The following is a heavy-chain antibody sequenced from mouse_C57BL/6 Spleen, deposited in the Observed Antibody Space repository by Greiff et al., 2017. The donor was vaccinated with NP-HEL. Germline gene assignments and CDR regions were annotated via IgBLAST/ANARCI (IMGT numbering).Heavy chain of an antibody. V-gene: IGHV2-3*01. Sequence: VQLQQSGPGLVAPSQSLSITCTVSGFSLTSYGVSWVRQPPGKGLEWLGVIWGDGSTNYHSAPISRLSISKDNSKSQVFLKLNSLQTDDTATYYCQTAQATFYAMDYWGQGTSVTVSS. CDR3: QTAQATFYAMDY. CDR1: GFSLTSYG. J-gene: IGHJ4*01. D-gene: IGHD3-2*02. CDR2: IWGDGST.